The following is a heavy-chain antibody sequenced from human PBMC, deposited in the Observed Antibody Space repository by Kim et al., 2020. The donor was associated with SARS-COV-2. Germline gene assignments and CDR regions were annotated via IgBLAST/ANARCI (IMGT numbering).Heavy chain of an antibody. J-gene: IGHJ6*03. D-gene: IGHD3-16*01. CDR1: GFTFSSYA. CDR2: ISGSGGST. V-gene: IGHV3-23*01. Sequence: GGSLRLSCAPSGFTFSSYAMSWVRQAPGKGLEWVSAISGSGGSTYYADSVKGRFTISRDNSKNTLYLQMNSLRAEDTAVYYCAKGAQYDYVWGSWRSYYYYMDVWGKGTTVTVSS. CDR3: AKGAQYDYVWGSWRSYYYYMDV.